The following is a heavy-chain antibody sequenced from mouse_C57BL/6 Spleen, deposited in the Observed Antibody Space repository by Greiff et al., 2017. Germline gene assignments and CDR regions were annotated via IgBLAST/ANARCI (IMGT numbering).Heavy chain of an antibody. J-gene: IGHJ4*01. V-gene: IGHV1-53*01. CDR2: INPRNGGT. CDR1: GDTFTSEW. CDR3: ARSTMVKGMGY. D-gene: IGHD2-2*01. Sequence: QVQLQQPGTELVKPGAAVKRSCKASGDTFTSEWMQGVKQRPGQGLEWSGNINPRNGGTNYNEKFKSKATLTVDKSTSTDYMQLSSLTSEDSAVYYCARSTMVKGMGYWGQGTSVTVSS.